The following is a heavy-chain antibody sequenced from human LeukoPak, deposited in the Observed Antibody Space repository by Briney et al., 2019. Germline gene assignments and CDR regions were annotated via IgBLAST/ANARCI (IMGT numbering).Heavy chain of an antibody. CDR1: GGSFSGYY. CDR3: ARGRCSGGSCYKGHFQR. CDR2: INHSGST. D-gene: IGHD2-15*01. V-gene: IGHV4-34*01. Sequence: SETLSLTCAVYGGSFSGYYWSWIRQPPGKGLEWIGEINHSGSTNYNPSLKSRVTISVDTSKNQFSLKLSSVTAADTAVYYCARGRCSGGSCYKGHFQRWGQGTLVTVSS. J-gene: IGHJ1*01.